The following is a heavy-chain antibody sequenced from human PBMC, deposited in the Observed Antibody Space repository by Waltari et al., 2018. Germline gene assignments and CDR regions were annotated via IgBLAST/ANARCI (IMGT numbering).Heavy chain of an antibody. CDR3: VRPRGYDSSPYDAFDI. V-gene: IGHV4-39*01. CDR2: SDYSGST. CDR1: GGSISSSSYY. Sequence: QLQLQESGPGLVKPSETLSLTCTVSGGSISSSSYYWGWIRQPPGKGLEWIGSSDYSGSTYYNPSIKSVVTISVDTSKNQFSLKRSSVTAADTAVYYCVRPRGYDSSPYDAFDIWGQGTTVTVSS. D-gene: IGHD3-22*01. J-gene: IGHJ3*02.